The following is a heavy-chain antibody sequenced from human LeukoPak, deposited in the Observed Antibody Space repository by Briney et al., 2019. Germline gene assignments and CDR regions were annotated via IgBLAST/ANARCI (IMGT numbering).Heavy chain of an antibody. D-gene: IGHD3-3*01. V-gene: IGHV1-69*04. CDR1: GGTFSSYA. CDR3: ARDHASGDFWSGPAP. J-gene: IGHJ5*02. CDR2: IIPILGIA. Sequence: SVKVSCKASGGTFSSYAISWVRQAPGQGLEWMGRIIPILGIANYAQKFQGRVTITADKSTSTAYMELSSLRSEDTAVYYCARDHASGDFWSGPAPWGQGTLVTVSP.